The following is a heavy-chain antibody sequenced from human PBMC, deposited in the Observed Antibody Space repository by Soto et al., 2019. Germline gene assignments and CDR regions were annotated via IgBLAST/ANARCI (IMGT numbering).Heavy chain of an antibody. CDR2: IYHSGST. J-gene: IGHJ4*02. CDR1: GGSISSGGYS. V-gene: IGHV4-30-2*01. Sequence: ASETLSLTCAVSGGSISSGGYSWSWIRQPPGKGLEWIGYIYHSGSTYYNPSLKSRVTISVDRSKNQFSLKLSSVTAADTAVYYCARADYYGSGSYFDYWGQGTLVTVSS. D-gene: IGHD3-10*01. CDR3: ARADYYGSGSYFDY.